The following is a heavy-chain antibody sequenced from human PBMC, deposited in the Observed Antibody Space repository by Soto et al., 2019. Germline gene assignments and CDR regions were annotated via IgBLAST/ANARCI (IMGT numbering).Heavy chain of an antibody. D-gene: IGHD6-13*01. V-gene: IGHV3-23*01. J-gene: IGHJ6*02. CDR3: AKDQHSSSWAYGMDV. CDR2: ISGSGGST. CDR1: GFTFSSYA. Sequence: GSLRLSCAASGFTFSSYAMTWVRQAPGKGLEWVSAISGSGGSTYYADSVKGRFTISRDNSKNTLYLQMNSLRAEDTAVYYCAKDQHSSSWAYGMDVWGQGTTVTVSS.